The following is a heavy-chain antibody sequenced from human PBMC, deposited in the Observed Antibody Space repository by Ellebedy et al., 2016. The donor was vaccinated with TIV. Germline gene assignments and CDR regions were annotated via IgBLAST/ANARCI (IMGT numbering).Heavy chain of an antibody. CDR1: GFTLSSYA. J-gene: IGHJ6*03. CDR3: ARGVRFLDWFPNQYMDV. V-gene: IGHV3-30*03. D-gene: IGHD3/OR15-3a*01. Sequence: GESLKISXEVSGFTLSSYAMHWVRQAPGKGLEWVAVSSYDGANNYYVPSVKGRFTISRQNSKNTLYLQMNSLRGDDTALYYCARGVRFLDWFPNQYMDVWGTGTTVTVSS. CDR2: SSYDGANN.